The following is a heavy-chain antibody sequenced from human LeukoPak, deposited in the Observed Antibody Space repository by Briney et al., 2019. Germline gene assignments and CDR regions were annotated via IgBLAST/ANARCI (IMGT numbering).Heavy chain of an antibody. CDR1: GYTFTSYY. Sequence: GASVKVSCKASGYTFTSYYMHWVRQAPGQGLEWMGIINPSAGSTSYAQKFQGRVTMTRDTSTSTVYMELSSLRSEDTAVYYCARVTLVGAAGAYDAFDIWGQGTMVTVSS. J-gene: IGHJ3*02. D-gene: IGHD2-15*01. CDR3: ARVTLVGAAGAYDAFDI. V-gene: IGHV1-46*01. CDR2: INPSAGST.